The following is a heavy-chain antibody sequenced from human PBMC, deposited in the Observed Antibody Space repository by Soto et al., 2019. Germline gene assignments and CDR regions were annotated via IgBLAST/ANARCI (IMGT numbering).Heavy chain of an antibody. V-gene: IGHV1-69*10. J-gene: IGHJ6*02. CDR2: VNPILNIA. Sequence: SVKVSCKAPRGLFSSYVFNWVRQAPGQGLEWMGGVNPILNIADHAQKFQGRVTITADASTGTVYMELSSLRSDDTATYFCARYRHCSGDSCNYYYLLAFCGQGSTVTVSS. CDR3: ARYRHCSGDSCNYYYLLAF. D-gene: IGHD2-15*01. CDR1: RGLFSSYV.